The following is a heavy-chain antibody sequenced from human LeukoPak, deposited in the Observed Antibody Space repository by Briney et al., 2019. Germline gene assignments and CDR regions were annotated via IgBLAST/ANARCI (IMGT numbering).Heavy chain of an antibody. CDR3: ARDTTMITYWFDP. V-gene: IGHV1-2*02. Sequence: ASVKVSCKASGGTFSSYATSWVRQAPGQGLEWMGWINPNSGGTNYAQKFQGRVTMTRDTSVSTAYMELNRLRSDDTGVYYCARDTTMITYWFDPWGQGTLVTVSS. CDR2: INPNSGGT. J-gene: IGHJ5*02. D-gene: IGHD5-18*01. CDR1: GGTFSSYA.